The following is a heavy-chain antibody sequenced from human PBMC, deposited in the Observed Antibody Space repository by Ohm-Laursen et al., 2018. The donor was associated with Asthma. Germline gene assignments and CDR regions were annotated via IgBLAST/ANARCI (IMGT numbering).Heavy chain of an antibody. CDR3: ARDVMEWYLPAFDF. V-gene: IGHV3-30-3*01. Sequence: SLRLSCAAFGFAFSTYAMHWVRQAPGKGLEWVAVGGSYYDGGLKYYADSVNGRFTVSRDDSKNTLYLQMNSLRPDDTAVYYCARDVMEWYLPAFDFWGQGTLVTVSS. D-gene: IGHD3-3*01. J-gene: IGHJ4*02. CDR2: GGSYYDGGLK. CDR1: GFAFSTYA.